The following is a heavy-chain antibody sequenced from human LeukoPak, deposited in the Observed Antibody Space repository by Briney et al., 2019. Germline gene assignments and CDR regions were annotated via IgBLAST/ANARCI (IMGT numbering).Heavy chain of an antibody. CDR2: ISAYNGKT. V-gene: IGHV1-18*04. CDR1: GYTFTSYG. CDR3: ARDRTSEEFDH. Sequence: GASVKVSCTASGYTFTSYGISWVRQAPGQGLERMGWISAYNGKTNYAQKLQGRVTMTTDTSTSTAYMELRSLRSDDKGVYYCARDRTSEEFDHWGQGTLVTVSS. J-gene: IGHJ5*02. D-gene: IGHD1-26*01.